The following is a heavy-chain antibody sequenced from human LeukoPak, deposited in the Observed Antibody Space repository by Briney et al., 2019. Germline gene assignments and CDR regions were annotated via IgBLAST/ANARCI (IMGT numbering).Heavy chain of an antibody. J-gene: IGHJ4*02. CDR1: GDSIRNFY. V-gene: IGHV4-59*01. CDR2: LYQSGNT. Sequence: SETLSLTCNVSGDSIRNFYWNWIRQSPGKGLEWIGYLYQSGNTNYNPSLKSRLTMSIDTSKNQFSLNLNSVTAADTAVYYCARATYGSGSYYVVNFDYWGQGTLVTVSS. CDR3: ARATYGSGSYYVVNFDY. D-gene: IGHD3-10*01.